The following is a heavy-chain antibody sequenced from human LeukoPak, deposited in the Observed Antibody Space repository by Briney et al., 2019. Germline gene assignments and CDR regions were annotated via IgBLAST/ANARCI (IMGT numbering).Heavy chain of an antibody. Sequence: GASVKVSCKASGYTFTSYYMDWVRQAPGQGLEWMGKIHPSGGSTKYAQRFQGRVTLTRDTSTSTVYMELSSLTSEDTAVYYCATLQGYFDNWGQGTLVTVSS. CDR3: ATLQGYFDN. CDR2: IHPSGGST. V-gene: IGHV1-46*01. J-gene: IGHJ4*02. CDR1: GYTFTSYY.